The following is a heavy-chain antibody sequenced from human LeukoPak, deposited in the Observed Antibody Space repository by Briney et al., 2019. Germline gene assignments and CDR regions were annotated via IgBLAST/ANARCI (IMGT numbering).Heavy chain of an antibody. CDR3: ARHVKNYYPNY. D-gene: IGHD1-26*01. V-gene: IGHV4-4*09. J-gene: IGHJ4*02. Sequence: PSETLSLTCSVSAGSIGNYYWSWIRQPPGKGLEWIGYFYTTGGTNYNPSLRSRVTMSLDTSNNQFSLRLTSVTAADTAVYYCARHVKNYYPNYWGQGILVTVPS. CDR2: FYTTGGT. CDR1: AGSIGNYY.